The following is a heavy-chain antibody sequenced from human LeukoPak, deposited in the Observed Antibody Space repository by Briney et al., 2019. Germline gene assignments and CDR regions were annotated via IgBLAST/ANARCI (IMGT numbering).Heavy chain of an antibody. Sequence: GASVKVSCKASGYTFTSYDINWVRQATGQGLEWMGWMNPNSGSTGYAQKFQGRVTMTRNTSISTAYMELSSLRSEDTAVYYCARRTGYSSGWYGAFDIWGQGTMVTVSS. CDR3: ARRTGYSSGWYGAFDI. D-gene: IGHD6-19*01. V-gene: IGHV1-8*01. J-gene: IGHJ3*02. CDR2: MNPNSGST. CDR1: GYTFTSYD.